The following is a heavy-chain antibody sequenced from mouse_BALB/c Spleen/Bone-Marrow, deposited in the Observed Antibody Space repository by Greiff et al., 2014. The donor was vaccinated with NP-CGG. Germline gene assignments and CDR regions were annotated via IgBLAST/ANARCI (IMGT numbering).Heavy chain of an antibody. CDR1: GYSFTNYY. D-gene: IGHD1-1*01. Sequence: LQQSGAELVKPGASVKLSCKASGYSFTNYYMYWVKRRPGQGLGWIGEINPSNGGTNFNEKFKNKATLTVDKSSSTAYMQLRSLTSEDSAVYYCTRRNYGYWYFEVWGAGTTVTVSS. V-gene: IGHV1S81*02. CDR2: INPSNGGT. CDR3: TRRNYGYWYFEV. J-gene: IGHJ1*01.